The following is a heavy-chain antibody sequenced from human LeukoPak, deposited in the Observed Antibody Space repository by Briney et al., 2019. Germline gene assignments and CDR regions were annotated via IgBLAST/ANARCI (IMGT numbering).Heavy chain of an antibody. D-gene: IGHD2-8*02. CDR2: MYSCGST. Sequence: WGALRLSCAASGFTVSTNFMNWVRQAPGKGLEWVSIMYSCGSTYYTHSVQGRFTISIDDSKNTVCLQMNRLRADDTAMSYCARGYCTGTNCLVDYWGQGTLVTVSS. CDR1: GFTVSTNF. V-gene: IGHV3-53*01. CDR3: ARGYCTGTNCLVDY. J-gene: IGHJ4*02.